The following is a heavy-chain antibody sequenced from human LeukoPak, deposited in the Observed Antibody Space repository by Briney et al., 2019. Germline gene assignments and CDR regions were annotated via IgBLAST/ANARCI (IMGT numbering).Heavy chain of an antibody. CDR1: GGTSSSYA. V-gene: IGHV1-69*06. J-gene: IGHJ6*03. CDR2: IIPIFGTA. CDR3: ARENSYCSSTSCYLYYYYYMDV. D-gene: IGHD2-2*01. Sequence: SVKDSCKASGGTSSSYAISWVRQEPGQGLEWMGGIIPIFGTANYAQKFQGRVTITADKSTSTAYMELSSMRSEDAAVYCCARENSYCSSTSCYLYYYYYMDVWGKGTTVTVSS.